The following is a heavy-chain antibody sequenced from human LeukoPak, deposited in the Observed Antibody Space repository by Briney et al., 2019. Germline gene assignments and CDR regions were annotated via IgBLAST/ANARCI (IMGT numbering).Heavy chain of an antibody. CDR3: AKGRKLWSPLSN. J-gene: IGHJ4*02. Sequence: GGSLRLSCAASGFTFSSYGMHWVRQAPGKGLEWVAVISYDGSNKYYADSVKGRFTISRDSSKNTLYLQMNSLRAEDTAVYYCAKGRKLWSPLSNWGQGTLVTVSS. V-gene: IGHV3-30*18. CDR1: GFTFSSYG. CDR2: ISYDGSNK. D-gene: IGHD1-14*01.